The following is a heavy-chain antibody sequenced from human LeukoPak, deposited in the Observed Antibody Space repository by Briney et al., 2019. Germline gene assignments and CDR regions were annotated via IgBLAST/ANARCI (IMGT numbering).Heavy chain of an antibody. Sequence: GASVKVSCKASGYTFTGYYMHWVRQAPGQGLEWMGRIIPIFGTANYAQKFQGRVTITTDESTSTAYMELSSLRSEDTAVYYCARTRLDSMVVTQGNWFDPWGQGTLVTVSS. CDR2: IIPIFGTA. J-gene: IGHJ5*02. D-gene: IGHD4-23*01. V-gene: IGHV1-69*05. CDR3: ARTRLDSMVVTQGNWFDP. CDR1: GYTFTGYY.